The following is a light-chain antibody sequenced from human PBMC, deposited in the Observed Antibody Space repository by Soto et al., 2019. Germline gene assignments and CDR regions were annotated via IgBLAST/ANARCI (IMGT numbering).Light chain of an antibody. Sequence: DIVLTQSPDTLSLSPGERATLSCRASQSVSSSNFAWYQQKPAQAPRLLIYGASRRAPGIPDRFNGSGSGTDFTLAISSLEPDDYATYYYQEYETFSPWTFGQGTKVDIK. CDR1: QSVSSSN. CDR3: QEYETFSPWT. CDR2: GAS. J-gene: IGKJ1*01. V-gene: IGKV3-20*01.